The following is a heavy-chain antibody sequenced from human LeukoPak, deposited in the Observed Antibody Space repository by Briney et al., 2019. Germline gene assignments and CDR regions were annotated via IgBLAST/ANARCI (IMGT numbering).Heavy chain of an antibody. CDR1: GGTFSSYA. D-gene: IGHD5-24*01. Sequence: SVKVSCKASGGTFSSYAISWVRQAPGQGLEWMGGIIPIFGTANYAQRFQGRVTITADESTSTAYMELSSLRSEDTAVYYYARDPLEMATIKDLVYYYYYMDVWGKGTTVTVSS. V-gene: IGHV1-69*13. J-gene: IGHJ6*03. CDR3: ARDPLEMATIKDLVYYYYYMDV. CDR2: IIPIFGTA.